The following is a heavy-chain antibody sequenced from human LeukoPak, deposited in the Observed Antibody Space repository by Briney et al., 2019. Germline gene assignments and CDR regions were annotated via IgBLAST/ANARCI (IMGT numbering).Heavy chain of an antibody. D-gene: IGHD3-10*01. CDR2: IYYSGST. J-gene: IGHJ5*02. Sequence: SETLSLACTVSGGSISSGGYYWGWIRQHPGKGLEWIGYIYYSGSTYYNPSLKSRVTISVDTSKNQFSLKLSSVTAADTAVYYCARAGYGSGSYEAWGQGTLVTVSS. CDR1: GGSISSGGYY. CDR3: ARAGYGSGSYEA. V-gene: IGHV4-31*03.